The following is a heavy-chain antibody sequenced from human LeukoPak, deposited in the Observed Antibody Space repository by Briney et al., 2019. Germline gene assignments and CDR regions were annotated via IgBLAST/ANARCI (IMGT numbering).Heavy chain of an antibody. CDR3: ARDRDRDGMDV. Sequence: SETLSLTCTVSGGSISSYYWSWIRQPPGKGLEGIGYIYYSGSTNYNPSLKSRVTISVDTSKNQFSLKLSSVTAADTAVYYCARDRDRDGMDVWGQGTTVTVSS. D-gene: IGHD3-10*01. CDR1: GGSISSYY. J-gene: IGHJ6*02. V-gene: IGHV4-59*01. CDR2: IYYSGST.